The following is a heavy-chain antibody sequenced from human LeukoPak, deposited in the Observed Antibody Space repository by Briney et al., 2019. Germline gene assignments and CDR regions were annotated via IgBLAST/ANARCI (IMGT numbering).Heavy chain of an antibody. CDR2: INPNSGGT. J-gene: IGHJ6*02. CDR1: GYTFTGYY. Sequence: ASVKVSCRASGYTFTGYYMHWVRQAPGQGLEWMGWINPNSGGTNYAQKFQGRVTMTRDTSISTAYMELSRLRSDDTAVYYCARVLHYDILTGYSTDYYYYGMDVWGQGTTVTVSS. V-gene: IGHV1-2*02. D-gene: IGHD3-9*01. CDR3: ARVLHYDILTGYSTDYYYYGMDV.